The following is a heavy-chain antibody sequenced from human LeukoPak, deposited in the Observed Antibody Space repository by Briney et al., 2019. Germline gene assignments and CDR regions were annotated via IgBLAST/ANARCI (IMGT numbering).Heavy chain of an antibody. Sequence: PSETLSLTCTVSGGSISSSSYYWDWIRQPPGKGLEWIGSIYYSGSTYYNRSLKSRVTISVDTSKNQFSLTLSSVTAADTAVYYCARAPGGYSYGALYYFDCWGQGTLVTVSS. D-gene: IGHD5-18*01. CDR2: IYYSGST. J-gene: IGHJ4*02. CDR3: ARAPGGYSYGALYYFDC. V-gene: IGHV4-39*07. CDR1: GGSISSSSYY.